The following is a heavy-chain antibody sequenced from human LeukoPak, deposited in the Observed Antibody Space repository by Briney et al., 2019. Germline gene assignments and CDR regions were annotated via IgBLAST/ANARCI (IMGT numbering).Heavy chain of an antibody. Sequence: GGSLRLSCAASGLTFSNAWMRWVRQAPGKGREWVGRIKSKTEGGTTDYAAPVKVRFTISRDDSKNTLYLQMTSLKTEDTAVYYCTTDSTTVTTFRAFDIWGQGTMVTVSS. V-gene: IGHV3-15*01. J-gene: IGHJ3*02. CDR1: GLTFSNAW. D-gene: IGHD4-17*01. CDR3: TTDSTTVTTFRAFDI. CDR2: IKSKTEGGTT.